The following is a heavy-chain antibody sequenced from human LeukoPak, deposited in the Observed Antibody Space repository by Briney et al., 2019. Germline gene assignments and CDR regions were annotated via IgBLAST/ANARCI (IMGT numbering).Heavy chain of an antibody. V-gene: IGHV5-51*01. CDR2: IYPGDSDT. J-gene: IGHJ4*02. Sequence: GESLKISCKGSGYIFTSYWIGWVRQMLGKGLEWMGIIYPGDSDTRYSPSFQGQVTTSADKSISTAYLQWSSLKASDTAMYYCARTLYGSGSYVDYWGQGTLVTVSS. CDR3: ARTLYGSGSYVDY. CDR1: GYIFTSYW. D-gene: IGHD3-10*01.